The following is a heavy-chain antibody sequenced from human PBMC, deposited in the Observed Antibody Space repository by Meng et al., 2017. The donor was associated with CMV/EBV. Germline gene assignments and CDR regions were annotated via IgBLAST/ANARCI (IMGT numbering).Heavy chain of an antibody. CDR2: INPNSGGT. CDR1: GYTFTGYY. J-gene: IGHJ4*02. D-gene: IGHD2-2*01. V-gene: IGHV1-2*02. Sequence: ASVKVSCKASGYTFTGYYMHWVRQAPGQGLEWMGWINPNSGGTNYAQKFQGRVTMTRDTSISTAYMELSRLRSDDTAVYYCARSESSLRMPAIWYRGQGTLVTVSS. CDR3: ARSESSLRMPAIWY.